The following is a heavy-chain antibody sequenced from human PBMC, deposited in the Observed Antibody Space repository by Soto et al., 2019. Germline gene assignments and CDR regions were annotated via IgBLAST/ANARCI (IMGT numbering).Heavy chain of an antibody. CDR3: SRVNYGDSENYNHGMDV. D-gene: IGHD4-17*01. CDR1: GFTSINYW. V-gene: IGHV3-74*01. J-gene: IGHJ6*02. CDR2: INNDGSTT. Sequence: GGSLRLSCAASGFTSINYWMHWVRQVPGRGLVWVSRINNDGSTTTYADSVKGRFTISRDNAKNTLYLQMNSLRAEDTAVYYCSRVNYGDSENYNHGMDVWGHGVTVTVSS.